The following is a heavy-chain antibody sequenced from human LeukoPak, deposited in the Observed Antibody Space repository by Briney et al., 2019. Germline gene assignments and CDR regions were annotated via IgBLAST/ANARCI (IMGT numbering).Heavy chain of an antibody. CDR3: AKDPSGNSGSYYFDC. Sequence: GGSLRLSCAASGFTFSSYSMNWVRQAPGKGLEWVSAISGSGGSTYYADSVKGRFTISRDNSKNTLYLQMNSLRAEDTAVYYCAKDPSGNSGSYYFDCWGQGTLVTVSS. CDR2: ISGSGGST. V-gene: IGHV3-23*01. CDR1: GFTFSSYS. J-gene: IGHJ4*02. D-gene: IGHD1-26*01.